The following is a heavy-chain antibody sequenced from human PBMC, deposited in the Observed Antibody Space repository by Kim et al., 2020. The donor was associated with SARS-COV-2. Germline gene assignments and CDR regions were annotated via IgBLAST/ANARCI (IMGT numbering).Heavy chain of an antibody. CDR3: ANAHNQYYGVGV. V-gene: IGHV3-30*18. Sequence: GGSLRLSCAASGFSFSTYNMHWVRQAPGKGLEWVAVISFDGNRQYYADSVRDRFTNSKDNSINMLYLQMSSLRTEDTGVYYCANAHNQYYGVGVWGQGTAVTVSS. CDR2: ISFDGNRQ. D-gene: IGHD1-1*01. CDR1: GFSFSTYN. J-gene: IGHJ6*02.